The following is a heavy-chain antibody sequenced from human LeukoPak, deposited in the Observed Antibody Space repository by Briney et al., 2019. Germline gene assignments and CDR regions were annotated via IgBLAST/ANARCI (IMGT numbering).Heavy chain of an antibody. V-gene: IGHV3-11*05. CDR3: ARALPRDSGSYYYFDY. J-gene: IGHJ4*02. Sequence: PGGSLRLSCVASGFTFSDYYMNWIRLAPGKGLEGVSYISSSSSYTNYADSVNGRFTIFRDNAKNSLYLQMNSLRAEDTAVYYCARALPRDSGSYYYFDYWGQGTLVTVSS. D-gene: IGHD1-26*01. CDR1: GFTFSDYY. CDR2: ISSSSSYT.